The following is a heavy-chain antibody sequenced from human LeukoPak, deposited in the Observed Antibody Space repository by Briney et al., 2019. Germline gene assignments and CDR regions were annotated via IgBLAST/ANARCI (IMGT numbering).Heavy chain of an antibody. CDR3: AREDTAMVIPFDY. J-gene: IGHJ4*02. D-gene: IGHD5-18*01. Sequence: ASVKVSCKASGYTFTSYGISWVRQAPGQGLEWMGWISAYNGNTNYAQKFQGRVTMTRDTSISTAYMELSRLRSDDTAVYYCAREDTAMVIPFDYWGQGTLVTVSS. CDR1: GYTFTSYG. V-gene: IGHV1-18*01. CDR2: ISAYNGNT.